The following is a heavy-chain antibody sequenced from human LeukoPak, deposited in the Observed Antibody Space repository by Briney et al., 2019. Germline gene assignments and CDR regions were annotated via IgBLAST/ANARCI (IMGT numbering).Heavy chain of an antibody. V-gene: IGHV4-34*01. J-gene: IGHJ6*03. D-gene: IGHD6-6*01. CDR3: ARGCKQLVSRYYCYYYMDV. Sequence: SETLSLTCAVYGGSFSGYYWSWIRQPPGKGLEWIGEINHSGSTNYNPSLKSRVTISVDTSKNQFSLKLSSVTAADTAVYYCARGCKQLVSRYYCYYYMDVWGKGTTVTVSS. CDR1: GGSFSGYY. CDR2: INHSGST.